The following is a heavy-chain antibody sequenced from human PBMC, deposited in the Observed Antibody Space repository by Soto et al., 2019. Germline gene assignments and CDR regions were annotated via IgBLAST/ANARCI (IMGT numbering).Heavy chain of an antibody. CDR1: GFTFSSYW. Sequence: EVQLVESGGGLVQPGGSLRLSCAASGFTFSSYWMHWVRQAPGKGLVWVSRINSDGSSTSYADSVKGRFTISRDNAKNTLYLQMNSLRAEDTAVYYCATRDYGGNSGFLYFDLWCRGTLVTVSS. J-gene: IGHJ2*01. CDR3: ATRDYGGNSGFLYFDL. CDR2: INSDGSST. D-gene: IGHD4-17*01. V-gene: IGHV3-74*01.